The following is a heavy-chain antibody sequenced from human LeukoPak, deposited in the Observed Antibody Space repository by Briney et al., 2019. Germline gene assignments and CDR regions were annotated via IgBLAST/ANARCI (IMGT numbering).Heavy chain of an antibody. V-gene: IGHV1-58*01. D-gene: IGHD3-22*01. CDR2: IVVGSGNT. CDR1: GFTFTTSA. J-gene: IGHJ6*02. CDR3: AAASNYYDRSNYYSYAMDV. Sequence: SVKVSCKASGFTFTTSAVQWVRQARGQRLEWIGWIVVGSGNTNYAQKFQERVTITRDMSASTVYMDLSSQRSEDTAVYYCAAASNYYDRSNYYSYAMDVWGQGTTVTVSS.